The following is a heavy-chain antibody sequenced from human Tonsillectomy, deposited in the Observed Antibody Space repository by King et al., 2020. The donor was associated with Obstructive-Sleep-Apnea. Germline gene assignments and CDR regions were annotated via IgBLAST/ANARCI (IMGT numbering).Heavy chain of an antibody. CDR3: ARDYDSSGYLLGY. D-gene: IGHD3-22*01. J-gene: IGHJ4*02. CDR1: GGTFSSYA. CDR2: TIPIFGTA. V-gene: IGHV1-69*01. Sequence: VQLVESGAEVKKPGSSVKVSCKASGGTFSSYAISLVRQAPGQGLEWMGGTIPIFGTANYAQKFQGRVTITADESTSTAYMELSSLRSEDTAVYYCARDYDSSGYLLGYWGQGTLVTVSS.